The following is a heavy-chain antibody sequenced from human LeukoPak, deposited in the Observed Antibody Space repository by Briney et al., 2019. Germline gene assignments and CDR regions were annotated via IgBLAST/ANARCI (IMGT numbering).Heavy chain of an antibody. D-gene: IGHD5-12*01. J-gene: IGHJ3*02. CDR3: ARDRDSGYDSDAFDI. V-gene: IGHV3-7*01. CDR2: IKQDGSEK. CDR1: GFTFSGYA. Sequence: GGSLRLSCAASGFTFSGYAMHWVRQAPGKGLEWVANIKQDGSEKYYVDSVKGRFTISRDNAKNSLYLQMNSLRAEDTAVYYCARDRDSGYDSDAFDIWGQGTMVTVSS.